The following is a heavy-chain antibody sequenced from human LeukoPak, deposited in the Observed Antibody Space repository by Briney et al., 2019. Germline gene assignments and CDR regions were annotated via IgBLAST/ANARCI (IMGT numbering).Heavy chain of an antibody. V-gene: IGHV3-11*05. CDR3: ARVSSMVRGIYDAFDI. J-gene: IGHJ3*02. CDR1: GFTFCDSY. CDR2: ITSSSDYT. Sequence: GGSLRLSCAYSGFTFCDSYMSWIPQAPGKGLEWVSYITSSSDYTNYVDSVKGRFTISRDISKNTLYLQMNSLRAEDTAAYYCARVSSMVRGIYDAFDIWGLGTVVTVSS. D-gene: IGHD3-10*01.